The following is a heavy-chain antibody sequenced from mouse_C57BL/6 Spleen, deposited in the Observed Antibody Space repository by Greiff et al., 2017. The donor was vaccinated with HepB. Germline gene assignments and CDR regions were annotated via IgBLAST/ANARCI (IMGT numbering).Heavy chain of an antibody. CDR2: IDPNSGGT. Sequence: QVQLKQPGAELVKPGASVKLSCKASGYTFTSYWMHWVKQRPGRGLEWIGRIDPNSGGTKYNEKFKSKATLTVDKPSSTAYMQLSSLTSEDSAVYYCATEYGSSYNYFDYWGQGTTLTVSS. CDR1: GYTFTSYW. D-gene: IGHD1-1*01. J-gene: IGHJ2*01. V-gene: IGHV1-72*01. CDR3: ATEYGSSYNYFDY.